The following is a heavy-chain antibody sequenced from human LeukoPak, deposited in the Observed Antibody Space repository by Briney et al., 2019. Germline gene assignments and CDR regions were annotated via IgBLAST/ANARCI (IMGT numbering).Heavy chain of an antibody. D-gene: IGHD6-19*01. CDR2: ISSSSTYK. Sequence: GGSLRLSCAASGFTFSNYSMNWVRQAPGKGLEWVSSISSSSTYKYYADSVKGRFTISRDNAKNSLYLHMDSLRAEDTAVYYCARGAYSSGWAYFDHWGQGTLVTVSS. CDR3: ARGAYSSGWAYFDH. J-gene: IGHJ4*02. V-gene: IGHV3-21*01. CDR1: GFTFSNYS.